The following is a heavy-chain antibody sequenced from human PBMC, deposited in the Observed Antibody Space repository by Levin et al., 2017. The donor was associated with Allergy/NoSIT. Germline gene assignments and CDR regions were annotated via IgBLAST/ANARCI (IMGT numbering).Heavy chain of an antibody. D-gene: IGHD6-13*01. CDR1: GFTFSSYS. CDR2: ISSSSSYI. J-gene: IGHJ4*02. V-gene: IGHV3-21*01. CDR3: ARETDRAEIAAAGTIDY. Sequence: GESLKISCAASGFTFSSYSMNWVRQAPGKGLEWVSSISSSSSYIYYADSVKGRFTISRDNAKNSLYLQMNSLRAEDTAVYYCARETDRAEIAAAGTIDYWGQGTLVTVSS.